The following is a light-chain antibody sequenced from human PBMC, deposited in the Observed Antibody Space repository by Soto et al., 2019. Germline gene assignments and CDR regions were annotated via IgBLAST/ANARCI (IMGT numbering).Light chain of an antibody. J-gene: IGKJ1*01. CDR1: QSVTSTY. CDR3: QQYGSSWT. V-gene: IGKV3-20*01. Sequence: EIVLTQSPGTLSLSPGERATLSCRAVQSVTSTYMAWYQQKPGQAPRLLIYATSFRATGIPDRFRGSGSGTDFTLTISRLEPEDFAVYYCQQYGSSWTFGQGTKVDIK. CDR2: ATS.